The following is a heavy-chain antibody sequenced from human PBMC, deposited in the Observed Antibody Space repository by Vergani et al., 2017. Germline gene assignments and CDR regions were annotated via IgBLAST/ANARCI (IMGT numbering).Heavy chain of an antibody. D-gene: IGHD3-9*01. CDR3: AIHQRPYYDILTGYYWGYYGMDV. J-gene: IGHJ6*02. V-gene: IGHV5-51*01. CDR2: IYPGDSDT. CDR1: GYSFTSYW. Sequence: EVQLVQSGAEVKKPGESLKISCKGSGYSFTSYWIGWVRQMPGKGLEWMGIIYPGDSDTRYSPSFQGQVTISADKSISTAYLQWSSLKASDTAMYYCAIHQRPYYDILTGYYWGYYGMDVWGQGTTVTVSS.